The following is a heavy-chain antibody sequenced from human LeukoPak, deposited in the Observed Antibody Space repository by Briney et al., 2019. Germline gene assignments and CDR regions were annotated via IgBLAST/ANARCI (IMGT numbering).Heavy chain of an antibody. Sequence: PGGSLRLSCAASGFTFSDYYMSWIRQAPGKGLEWVSYISSGSTIYYADSMKGRFTISRDNAKNSLYLQMNSLRAEDTAVYYCARESYYYDSSGYYVYYFDYWGQGTLVTVSS. CDR2: ISSGSTI. CDR3: ARESYYYDSSGYYVYYFDY. J-gene: IGHJ4*02. V-gene: IGHV3-11*01. D-gene: IGHD3-22*01. CDR1: GFTFSDYY.